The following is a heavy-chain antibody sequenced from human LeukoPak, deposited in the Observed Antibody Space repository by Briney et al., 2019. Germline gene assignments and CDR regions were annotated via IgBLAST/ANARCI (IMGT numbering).Heavy chain of an antibody. J-gene: IGHJ5*02. CDR3: ARDLYSSSWYWFDP. V-gene: IGHV4-59*01. D-gene: IGHD6-13*01. CDR1: GGTISSYN. Sequence: AETLSLTCTVSGGTISSYNWSWIRQPPGKGLEWIGYIYYSGSTNYNPSLKSRVTISVDTSKNQFSLKLSSVTAADTAVYYCARDLYSSSWYWFDPWGQGTLVTVSS. CDR2: IYYSGST.